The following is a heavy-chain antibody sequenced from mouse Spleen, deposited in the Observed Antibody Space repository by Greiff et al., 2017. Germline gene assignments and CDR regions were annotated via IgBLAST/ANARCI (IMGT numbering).Heavy chain of an antibody. CDR2: IDPSDSYT. J-gene: IGHJ2*01. CDR1: GYTFTSYW. V-gene: IGHV1-69*01. D-gene: IGHD1-1*01. CDR3: ARGLTTVVAKDDY. Sequence: VQLQQPGAELVMPGASVKLSCKASGYTFTSYWMHWVKQRPGQGLEWIGEIDPSDSYTNYNQKFKGKATLTVDKSSSTAYMQLSSLTSEDSAVYYCARGLTTVVAKDDYWGQGTTLTVSS.